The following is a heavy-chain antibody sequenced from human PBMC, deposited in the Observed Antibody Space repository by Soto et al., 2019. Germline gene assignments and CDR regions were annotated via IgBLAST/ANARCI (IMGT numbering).Heavy chain of an antibody. CDR1: GFTFGDYA. CDR3: TRGRYGYNPYYFLY. V-gene: IGHV3-49*04. D-gene: IGHD5-12*01. Sequence: QPGGSLRLSXTASGFTFGDYAINWVRQVPGKGLEWLGFIRNDIYDETTEYAASVKGRIIISRDDSKSMAYLQMDSLKAEDTGVYYCTRGRYGYNPYYFLYWGQGALVTVSS. CDR2: IRNDIYDETT. J-gene: IGHJ4*02.